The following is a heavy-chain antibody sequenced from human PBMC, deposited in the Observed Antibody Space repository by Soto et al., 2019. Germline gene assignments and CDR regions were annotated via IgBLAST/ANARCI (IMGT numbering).Heavy chain of an antibody. CDR2: VYYSGST. V-gene: IGHV4-59*01. J-gene: IGHJ4*02. CDR1: GGSMSNYY. Sequence: SETLSLTSTVSGGSMSNYYWSWIRQPPGKGLEWIGCVYYSGSTNYNPSLKSRVTISVDTSTHQFSLKLTSVTAADTAVYYCTREQTSTVVTQWGPGTLVTVSS. D-gene: IGHD4-17*01. CDR3: TREQTSTVVTQ.